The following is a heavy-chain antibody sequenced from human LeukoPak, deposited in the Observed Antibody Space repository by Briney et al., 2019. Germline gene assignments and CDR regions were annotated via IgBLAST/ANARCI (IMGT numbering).Heavy chain of an antibody. CDR1: GGSISSGGYY. Sequence: ESGPGLVKPSQTLSLTCTVSGGSISSGGYYWSWIRQHPGKGLEWIGYIYYSGSTYYNPSLKSRVTISVDTSKNQFSLKLSSVTAADTAVYYCARATYYYDSSGHYNGAFDIWGQGTMVTVSS. CDR3: ARATYYYDSSGHYNGAFDI. CDR2: IYYSGST. J-gene: IGHJ3*02. D-gene: IGHD3-22*01. V-gene: IGHV4-31*03.